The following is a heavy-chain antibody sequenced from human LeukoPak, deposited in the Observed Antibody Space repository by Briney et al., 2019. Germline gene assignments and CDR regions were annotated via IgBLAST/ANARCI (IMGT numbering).Heavy chain of an antibody. Sequence: GGSLRLSCAASGFTVSSNYMSWARQAPGKGLEWVAVIWYDGSNEYYADSVKGRFTISRDNSKNTLYLQMNSLRAEDTAVYYCARDQGYSSSWMESWFDPWGQGTLVTVSS. V-gene: IGHV3-33*08. J-gene: IGHJ5*02. CDR2: IWYDGSNE. CDR1: GFTVSSNY. CDR3: ARDQGYSSSWMESWFDP. D-gene: IGHD6-13*01.